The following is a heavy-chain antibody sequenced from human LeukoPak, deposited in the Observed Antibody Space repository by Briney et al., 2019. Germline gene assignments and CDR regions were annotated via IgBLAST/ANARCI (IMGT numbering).Heavy chain of an antibody. CDR2: SDYSGST. CDR1: GYSISSSNW. J-gene: IGHJ6*02. D-gene: IGHD3-10*01. Sequence: SETLTLTCAASGYSISSSNWWGCLWPPPGKALWGTGYSDYSGSTYYNPSLKSRVTMSVDTSKNQFSLKLSSVTAVDTAVYYCARMAGDYYGSGTGGKDVWGQGTTVTVSS. CDR3: ARMAGDYYGSGTGGKDV. V-gene: IGHV4-28*01.